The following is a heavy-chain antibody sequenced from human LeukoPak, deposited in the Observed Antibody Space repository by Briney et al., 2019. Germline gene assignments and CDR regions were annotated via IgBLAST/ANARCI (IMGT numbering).Heavy chain of an antibody. D-gene: IGHD3-22*01. CDR1: GGSISSYY. V-gene: IGHV4-59*08. J-gene: IGHJ4*02. Sequence: PSETLSLTCTVSGGSISSYYWSWIRQPPGKGLEWIGYIYYSGSTNYNPSLKSRVTISVDTSKNQFSLKLSSVTAADTAVYYCARAEYYYDSSGRNYYFDYWGQGTLVTVSS. CDR2: IYYSGST. CDR3: ARAEYYYDSSGRNYYFDY.